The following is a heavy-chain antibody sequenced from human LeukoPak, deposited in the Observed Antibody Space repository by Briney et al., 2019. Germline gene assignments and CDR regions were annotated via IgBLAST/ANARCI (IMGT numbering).Heavy chain of an antibody. CDR3: ARLYYYDSSGYYYGAFDI. CDR1: GGSISSSSYY. D-gene: IGHD3-22*01. J-gene: IGHJ3*02. V-gene: IGHV4-39*07. CDR2: IYYSGST. Sequence: SETLSLTCTVSGGSISSSSYYWGWIRQPPGKGLEWIGSIYYSGSTNYNPSLKSRVTISVDTSKNQFSLKLSSVTAADTAVYYCARLYYYDSSGYYYGAFDIWGQGTMVTVSS.